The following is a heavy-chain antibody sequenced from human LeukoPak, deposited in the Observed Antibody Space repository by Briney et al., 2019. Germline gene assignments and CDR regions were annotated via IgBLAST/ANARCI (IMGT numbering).Heavy chain of an antibody. CDR2: ISSSSSYI. D-gene: IGHD6-13*01. J-gene: IGHJ4*02. CDR1: GFTFSTYN. V-gene: IGHV3-21*01. Sequence: PGGSLRLSCAASGFTFSTYNMNWVRQAPGKGLEWVSSISSSSSYIYYADSAKGRFTISRDNAKNSLYLQMNSLRAEDTAVYYCARVVGSSSSWVDYWGQGTLVTVSS. CDR3: ARVVGSSSSWVDY.